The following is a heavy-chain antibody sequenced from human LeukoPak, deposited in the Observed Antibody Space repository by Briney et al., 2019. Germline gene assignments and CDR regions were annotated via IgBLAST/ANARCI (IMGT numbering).Heavy chain of an antibody. CDR2: IITIFGTA. D-gene: IGHD3-10*01. V-gene: IGHV1-69*05. J-gene: IGHJ5*02. Sequence: ASVKVSCKASGGTFSSYAISWVRQAPGQGLEWMGGIITIFGTANYAQKFQGRVTITTDESTSTAYMELSSLRSEDTAVYYCAGGGPFRGVALGQNKNWFDPWGQGTLVTVSS. CDR3: AGGGPFRGVALGQNKNWFDP. CDR1: GGTFSSYA.